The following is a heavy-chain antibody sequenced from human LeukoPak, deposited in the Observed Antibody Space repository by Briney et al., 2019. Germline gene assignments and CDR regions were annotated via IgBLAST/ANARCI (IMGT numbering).Heavy chain of an antibody. D-gene: IGHD5-12*01. CDR3: ARGLGEWLRFGRFDY. V-gene: IGHV4-34*01. CDR1: GGSFSGYY. J-gene: IGHJ4*02. Sequence: SETLSLTCAVYGGSFSGYYWSWICQPPGKGLEWIGQINHSGSTNYNPSLKSRVTISVDTSKNQFSLKLSTVTAADTAVYYCARGLGEWLRFGRFDYWGQGTLVTVSS. CDR2: INHSGST.